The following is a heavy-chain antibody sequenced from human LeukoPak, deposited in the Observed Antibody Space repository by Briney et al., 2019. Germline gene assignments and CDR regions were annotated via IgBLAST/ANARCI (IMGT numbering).Heavy chain of an antibody. D-gene: IGHD6-13*01. J-gene: IGHJ2*01. CDR2: IHRDGTST. V-gene: IGHV3-74*01. CDR3: AREQEAAGNWFFDL. Sequence: GVSLRLSCAPSGFTFSTYWMHWVRQILGKGLVWVSRIHRDGTSTHYADYVRGRFRISRDNAEDTLYLQMNSLRAEDTAIYYCAREQEAAGNWFFDLWGRGTLVTVSS. CDR1: GFTFSTYW.